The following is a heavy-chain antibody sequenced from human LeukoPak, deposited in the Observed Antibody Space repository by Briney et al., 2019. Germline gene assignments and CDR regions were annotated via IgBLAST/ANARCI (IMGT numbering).Heavy chain of an antibody. CDR3: ARDSISRGAFDI. D-gene: IGHD3-3*01. CDR2: ISSSSSYI. Sequence: GGSLRLSCAASGFTFSSYSMNWVRQAPGKGLEWVSSISSSSSYIYYADSVKGRFTISRDNAKNSLYLQMNSLRAEDTAVYYCARDSISRGAFDIWGQGTMVTVSS. J-gene: IGHJ3*02. V-gene: IGHV3-21*01. CDR1: GFTFSSYS.